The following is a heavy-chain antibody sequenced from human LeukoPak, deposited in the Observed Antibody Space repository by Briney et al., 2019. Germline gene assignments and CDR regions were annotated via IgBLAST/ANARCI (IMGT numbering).Heavy chain of an antibody. CDR2: IYNSGST. D-gene: IGHD3-3*01. Sequence: TSETLSLTCTLSGGSTSRHYWSWIRQSPGKGLEWIGCIYNSGSTRYNPSLKSRVTISEDTSQNQFSLRLNSVTAADTAVYFCARASAGAIFYYGMDVWGQGTTVTVSS. CDR3: ARASAGAIFYYGMDV. J-gene: IGHJ6*02. V-gene: IGHV4-59*11. CDR1: GGSTSRHY.